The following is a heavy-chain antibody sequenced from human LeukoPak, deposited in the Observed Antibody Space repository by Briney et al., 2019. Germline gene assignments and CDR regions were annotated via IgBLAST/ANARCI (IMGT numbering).Heavy chain of an antibody. V-gene: IGHV3-9*01. CDR1: GFIFDDYA. CDR3: AKDMSSGGGWFDWYFDL. CDR2: IGWNSGTI. D-gene: IGHD6-19*01. Sequence: GGSLRLSCAASGFIFDDYAMHWVRQVPGKGLEWVSGIGWNSGTIDYADSVKGRFTISRDNAKNSLYLQMTSLRPEDTAFYYCAKDMSSGGGWFDWYFDLWGRGTLVTVSS. J-gene: IGHJ2*01.